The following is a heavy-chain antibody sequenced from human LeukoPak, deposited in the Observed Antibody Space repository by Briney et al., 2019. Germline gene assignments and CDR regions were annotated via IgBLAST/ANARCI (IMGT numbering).Heavy chain of an antibody. D-gene: IGHD2-2*01. CDR1: GGSISSSSYY. CDR2: IYYSGST. Sequence: PSETLSLTCTVSGGSISSSSYYWGWIRQPPGKGLEWIGSIYYSGSTYYNPSLKSRVTISVDTSKNQFSLKLSSVTAADTAVYYCARHGSAVPAASDYWGQGTLVTVSS. V-gene: IGHV4-39*01. CDR3: ARHGSAVPAASDY. J-gene: IGHJ4*02.